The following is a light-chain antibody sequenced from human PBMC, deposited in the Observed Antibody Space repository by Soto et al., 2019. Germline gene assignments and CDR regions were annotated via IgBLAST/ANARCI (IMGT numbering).Light chain of an antibody. J-gene: IGLJ2*01. CDR3: LLSYGGQLGV. CDR1: TGAVTSGYY. CDR2: STN. V-gene: IGLV7-43*01. Sequence: QAVVTQEPSLTVSPGGTVTLTCATSTGAVTSGYYPNWFQQKPGQAPRALIYSTNNKYSWTPARFSGSLLGGKAALTLSGVQPEDEADHYCLLSYGGQLGVFGGGTKVTVL.